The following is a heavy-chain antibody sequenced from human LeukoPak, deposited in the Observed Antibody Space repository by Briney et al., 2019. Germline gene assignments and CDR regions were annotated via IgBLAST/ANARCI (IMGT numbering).Heavy chain of an antibody. J-gene: IGHJ4*02. CDR2: VYHSGST. V-gene: IGHV4-4*02. D-gene: IGHD6-25*01. CDR1: GGSISSSNW. CDR3: ARGGTGYIDY. Sequence: SGTLSLTCAVSGGSISSSNWWTWVRQPPGKGLEWIGEVYHSGSTNYNPSLKSRVTMSVDTSRNQFSLNLSSVTAAETAVYYCARGGTGYIDYWGQGTLVTVSS.